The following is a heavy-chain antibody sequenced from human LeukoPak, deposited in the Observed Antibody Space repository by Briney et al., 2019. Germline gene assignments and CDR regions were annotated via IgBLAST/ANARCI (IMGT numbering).Heavy chain of an antibody. D-gene: IGHD1-26*01. CDR2: IKRDGSEK. CDR1: GFTFSNYW. J-gene: IGHJ6*02. V-gene: IGHV3-7*04. CDR3: ARGHYQLEV. Sequence: GGSLRLSCAASGFTFSNYWMSWVRQAPGKGPEWVASIKRDGSEKYFVDSVKGRCTISRDNAKDSLYLQMDGLRAEDTAMYFCARGHYQLEVWGQGTTVTVSS.